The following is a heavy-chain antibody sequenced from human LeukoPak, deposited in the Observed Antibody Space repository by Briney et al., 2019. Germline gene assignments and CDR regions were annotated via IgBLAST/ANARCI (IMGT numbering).Heavy chain of an antibody. CDR2: IYYSGSA. V-gene: IGHV4-39*07. CDR3: ARNAGPWFDP. J-gene: IGHJ5*02. CDR1: GGSISSSSYC. Sequence: SETLSLTCTVSGGSISSSSYCWGWIRQPPGKGLEWIGSIYYSGSAYYNPSLKSRVTISVDTSKNQFSLKLSSVTAADTAVYHCARNAGPWFDPWGQGTLVTVSS.